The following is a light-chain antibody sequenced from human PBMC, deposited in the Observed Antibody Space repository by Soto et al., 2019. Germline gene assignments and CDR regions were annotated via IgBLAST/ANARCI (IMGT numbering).Light chain of an antibody. V-gene: IGKV3-20*01. CDR1: QSVSSNY. CDR2: GAF. Sequence: EVVLTQSPGTLSLSPGERATLSCRASQSVSSNYLAWYQQKPGRAPRLLIFGAFFRATGIPDRFSGSASGTDFTLTISGLGPEDFAVYYCQQYDTAPLTFGGGTRVEI. J-gene: IGKJ4*01. CDR3: QQYDTAPLT.